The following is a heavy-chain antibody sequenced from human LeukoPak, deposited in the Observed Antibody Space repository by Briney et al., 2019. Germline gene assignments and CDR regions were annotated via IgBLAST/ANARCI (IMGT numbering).Heavy chain of an antibody. V-gene: IGHV3-48*03. CDR1: GFLFVTYE. Sequence: GGSLRLSCATSGFLFVTYEMTWVRQVPGGALEWITYISSSGKTIYYADSVRGRLTVSRDNARGSLFLDMNNLRVEDTAVYFCTRGGSVTTGPVDHWGHGTLVTVSS. D-gene: IGHD1-1*01. CDR2: ISSSGKTI. J-gene: IGHJ4*01. CDR3: TRGGSVTTGPVDH.